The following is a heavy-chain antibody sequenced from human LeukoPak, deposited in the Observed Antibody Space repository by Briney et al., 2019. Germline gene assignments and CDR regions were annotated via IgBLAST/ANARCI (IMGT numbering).Heavy chain of an antibody. CDR1: GFTFSSYA. CDR2: ISSNGGST. CDR3: ARETPRRGETRDGYR. V-gene: IGHV3-64*01. D-gene: IGHD5-24*01. J-gene: IGHJ4*02. Sequence: GGSLRLSCAASGFTFSSYAMHWVRQAPGKGLEYVSAISSNGGSTYYANSVKGRFTISRDNSKNTLYLQMGSLRAEDTAVYYCARETPRRGETRDGYRWGQGTVVTVSS.